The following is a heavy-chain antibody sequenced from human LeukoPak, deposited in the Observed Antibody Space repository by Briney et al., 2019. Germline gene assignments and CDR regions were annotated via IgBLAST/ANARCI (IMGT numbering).Heavy chain of an antibody. J-gene: IGHJ4*02. CDR3: ATETSYDILTGYDY. CDR2: IIPIFGTA. D-gene: IGHD3-9*01. CDR1: GGTFSSYA. Sequence: ASVKVSCKASGGTFSSYAISWVRQAPGQGLEWMGGIIPIFGTANYAQKFQGRVTMTEDTSTDTAYMELSSLRSEDTAVYYCATETSYDILTGYDYWGQGTLVTVSS. V-gene: IGHV1-69*06.